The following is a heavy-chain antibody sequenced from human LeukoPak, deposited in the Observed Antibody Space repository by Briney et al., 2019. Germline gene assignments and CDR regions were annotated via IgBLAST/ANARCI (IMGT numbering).Heavy chain of an antibody. Sequence: GGSLRLSCAASGFTFSSYSMNWVRQAPGKGLEWVSSISSSSYIYYADSVKGRFTISRDNAKNSLYLQMNSLRAEDTAVYYCARDDADSSGYYYVPYYFDYWGQGTLVTVSS. D-gene: IGHD3-22*01. V-gene: IGHV3-21*01. CDR3: ARDDADSSGYYYVPYYFDY. J-gene: IGHJ4*02. CDR1: GFTFSSYS. CDR2: ISSSSYI.